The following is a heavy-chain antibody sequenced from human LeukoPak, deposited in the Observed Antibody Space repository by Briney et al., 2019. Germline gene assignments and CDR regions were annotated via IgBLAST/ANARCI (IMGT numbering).Heavy chain of an antibody. V-gene: IGHV4-34*01. Sequence: ASETLSLTCAVYGGSFSGYYWSWIRQPPGKGLEWIREINHSGSTNYNPSLKSRVTISVDTSKNQFSLKLSSVTAADTAVYCCAGRDRKMTSYYGSAKGWFDPWGQGTLVTVSS. CDR2: INHSGST. J-gene: IGHJ5*02. CDR1: GGSFSGYY. D-gene: IGHD3-10*01. CDR3: AGRDRKMTSYYGSAKGWFDP.